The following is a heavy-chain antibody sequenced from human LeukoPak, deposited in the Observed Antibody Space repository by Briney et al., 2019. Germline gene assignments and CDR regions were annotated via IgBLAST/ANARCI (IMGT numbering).Heavy chain of an antibody. D-gene: IGHD3-9*01. Sequence: GGSLRLSCAASGFTFSSYGMHWVRQAPGKGLEGVAVIWYDGSKKYYGDSVKGRFTISRDNSKKTLYIQMKSLRDEDTAVYYCARDRAKDYYILTAPDYWSQGTLVTVSS. J-gene: IGHJ4*02. V-gene: IGHV3-33*01. CDR3: ARDRAKDYYILTAPDY. CDR1: GFTFSSYG. CDR2: IWYDGSKK.